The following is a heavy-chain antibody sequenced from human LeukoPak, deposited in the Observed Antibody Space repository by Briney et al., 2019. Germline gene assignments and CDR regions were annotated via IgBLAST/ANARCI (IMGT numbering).Heavy chain of an antibody. V-gene: IGHV1-18*01. J-gene: IGHJ5*02. CDR3: AKDWNILTGRNCFDP. Sequence: ASVKVSCKASGYTFNNYGISWVRQAPGQGLEWMGWVSPYNGDTNYAQKFQGRVTMSTGTSTSTAYMELRSLRFDDTAIYYCAKDWNILTGRNCFDPWGQGTLVTVSS. D-gene: IGHD3-9*01. CDR2: VSPYNGDT. CDR1: GYTFNNYG.